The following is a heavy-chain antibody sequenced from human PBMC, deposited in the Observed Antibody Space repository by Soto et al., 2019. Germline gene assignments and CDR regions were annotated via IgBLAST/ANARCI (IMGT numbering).Heavy chain of an antibody. J-gene: IGHJ6*02. V-gene: IGHV5-10-1*01. CDR1: VYSFTSYW. CDR3: ARHRKGYCSSTSCYYYYYYGMDV. CDR2: IDPSDSYT. Sequence: GESLKISCKGSVYSFTSYWISWVRQMPGKGLEWMGRIDPSDSYTNYSPSFQGHVTISADKSISTAYLQWSSLKASDTAMYYCARHRKGYCSSTSCYYYYYYGMDVWGQGTTVTVSS. D-gene: IGHD2-2*01.